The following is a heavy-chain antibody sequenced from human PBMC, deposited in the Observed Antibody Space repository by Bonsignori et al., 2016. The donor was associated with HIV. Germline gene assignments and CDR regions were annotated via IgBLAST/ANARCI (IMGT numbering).Heavy chain of an antibody. D-gene: IGHD3-22*01. CDR1: GFIFNTFG. J-gene: IGHJ6*03. V-gene: IGHV3-30*02. CDR2: IRHDGSNE. CDR3: AKDHYDSSGYYYYYYYLDV. Sequence: GESLKISCAASGFIFNTFGMHWVRQAPGKGLEWVAFIRHDGSNEYFADSVKGRFTISRDNSKNTLYLQMNSLRAEDTAVYYCAKDHYDSSGYYYYYYYLDVWGKGTTVTVSS.